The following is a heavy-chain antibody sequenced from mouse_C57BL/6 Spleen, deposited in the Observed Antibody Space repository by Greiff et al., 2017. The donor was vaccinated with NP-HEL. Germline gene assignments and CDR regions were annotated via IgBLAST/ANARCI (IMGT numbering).Heavy chain of an antibody. CDR3: ARDIHYYGSIFDY. V-gene: IGHV5-17*01. CDR1: GFTFSDYG. D-gene: IGHD1-1*01. Sequence: EVQLKESGGGLVKPGGSLKLSCAASGFTFSDYGMHWVRQAPEKGLEWVAYISSGSSTIYYADTVKGRFTISRDNAKNTLFLQMTSLRSEDTAMYYCARDIHYYGSIFDYWGQGTTLTVSS. J-gene: IGHJ2*01. CDR2: ISSGSSTI.